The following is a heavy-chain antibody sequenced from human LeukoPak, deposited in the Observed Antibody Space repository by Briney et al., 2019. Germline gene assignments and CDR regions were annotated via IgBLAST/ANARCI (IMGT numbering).Heavy chain of an antibody. CDR3: ARWETGDRDGYNSYYFDY. CDR1: GYTFTSYD. D-gene: IGHD5-24*01. Sequence: ASVKVSCKASGYTFTSYDINWVRQATGQGLEWMGWMNPNSGNTGYAQKFQGRVTMTRNTSISTAYMELSSLRSEDTAVYYCARWETGDRDGYNSYYFDYWGQGTLVTVSS. V-gene: IGHV1-8*01. CDR2: MNPNSGNT. J-gene: IGHJ4*02.